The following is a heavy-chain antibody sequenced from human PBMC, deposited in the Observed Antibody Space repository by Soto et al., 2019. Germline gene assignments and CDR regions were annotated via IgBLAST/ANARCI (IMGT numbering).Heavy chain of an antibody. CDR1: GGTFSSYT. J-gene: IGHJ4*02. Sequence: QVQLVQSGAEVKTPGSSVKVSCKASGGTFSSYTISWVRQAPGQGLEWMGRIIPILGIANYAQKFQGRVTITADKSTSTAYMELSSLRSEDTAVYYCARSYYYGSGSYYKLPDYWGQGTLVTVSS. CDR3: ARSYYYGSGSYYKLPDY. V-gene: IGHV1-69*02. D-gene: IGHD3-10*01. CDR2: IIPILGIA.